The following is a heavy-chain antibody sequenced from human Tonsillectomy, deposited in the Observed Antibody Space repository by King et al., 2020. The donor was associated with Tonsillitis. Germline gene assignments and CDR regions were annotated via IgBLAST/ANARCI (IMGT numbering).Heavy chain of an antibody. V-gene: IGHV3-23*04. CDR1: GFTFSSCA. D-gene: IGHD5-24*01. J-gene: IGHJ4*02. Sequence: VQLVESGGGLVQPGGSLRLSCAASGFTFSSCAMTWVRQAPGMGLEWVSAICGSAGGTYYADSVKGRFTISRDNSKNTLYLQMNSLRAEDTAVYYCAKGWVEMDAWGQGTLVTVSS. CDR3: AKGWVEMDA. CDR2: ICGSAGGT.